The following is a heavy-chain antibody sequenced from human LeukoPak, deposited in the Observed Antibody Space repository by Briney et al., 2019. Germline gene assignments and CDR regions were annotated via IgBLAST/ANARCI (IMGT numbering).Heavy chain of an antibody. D-gene: IGHD3-10*01. Sequence: GGSLRLSCAASGFTFSSYAMSWVRQAPGKGLQWVSAISSSGSSTYYADSVNGHFTISRDNSKNTLYLQFNSLRVEDTAVYYCAKMMTTSGSRFDYWGQGTLVTVSS. CDR3: AKMMTTSGSRFDY. CDR1: GFTFSSYA. V-gene: IGHV3-23*01. CDR2: ISSSGSST. J-gene: IGHJ4*02.